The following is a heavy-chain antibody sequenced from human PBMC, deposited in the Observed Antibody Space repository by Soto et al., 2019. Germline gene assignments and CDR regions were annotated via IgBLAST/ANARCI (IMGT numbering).Heavy chain of an antibody. CDR2: ISDDGSNK. V-gene: IGHV3-30*18. CDR3: AKAPVVVVYWYFDL. D-gene: IGHD2-15*01. CDR1: GFTFSSYG. J-gene: IGHJ2*01. Sequence: QVQLVESGGGVVQPGRSLRLSCAASGFTFSSYGMHWVRQAPGKGLEWVAVISDDGSNKYYADSVKGRFTISRDNSKNTLYLQLNSLRAEDTAVYYCAKAPVVVVYWYFDLWGRGTLVTVSS.